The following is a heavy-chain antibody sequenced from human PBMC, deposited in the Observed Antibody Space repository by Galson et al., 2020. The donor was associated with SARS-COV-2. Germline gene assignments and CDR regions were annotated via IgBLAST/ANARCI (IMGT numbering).Heavy chain of an antibody. J-gene: IGHJ2*01. Sequence: GGSLRLSCAPSGFTFRGSAMNWIRQAPGKGLEWVSGISRNDDNTYYADSVKGRFTISRDNSKDTLYLQMNSLRAEETAVYYCAKNLIIVTASYWYFDLWGRGTLVTVSS. V-gene: IGHV3-23*01. CDR3: AKNLIIVTASYWYFDL. D-gene: IGHD2-21*02. CDR1: GFTFRGSA. CDR2: ISRNDDNT.